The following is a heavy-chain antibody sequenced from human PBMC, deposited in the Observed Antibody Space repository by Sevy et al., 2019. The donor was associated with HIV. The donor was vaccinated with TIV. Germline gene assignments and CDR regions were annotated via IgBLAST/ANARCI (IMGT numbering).Heavy chain of an antibody. V-gene: IGHV4-30-4*01. CDR3: AREKSLERLRDAFDI. CDR1: GGSISSGGYY. CDR2: IYYSGST. D-gene: IGHD1-1*01. J-gene: IGHJ3*02. Sequence: SETLSLTCTVSGGSISSGGYYWSWIRQPPGKGLEWIGYIYYSGSTYYNPSLKSRVTISVDTSKNQFSLKLSSVTAADTAVYYCAREKSLERLRDAFDIWGQGTMVTVSS.